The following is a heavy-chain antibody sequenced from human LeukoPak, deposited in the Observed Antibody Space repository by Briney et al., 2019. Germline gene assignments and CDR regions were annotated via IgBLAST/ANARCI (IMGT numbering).Heavy chain of an antibody. CDR2: ISSGGIT. J-gene: IGHJ3*01. CDR3: ARESSITYAAFDF. CDR1: GFSVSTNF. Sequence: GWCLRLSCAVSGFSVSTNFMTWVRPAPGKGLAWVSLISSGGITYHADSVKGRFTLSRDDSKNTLSLQMDSLRGEDTAVYYCARESSITYAAFDFWGQGTMVTVSS. D-gene: IGHD5-12*01. V-gene: IGHV3-53*01.